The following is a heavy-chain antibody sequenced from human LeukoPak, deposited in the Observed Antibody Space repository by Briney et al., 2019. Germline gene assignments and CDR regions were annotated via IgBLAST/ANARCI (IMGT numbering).Heavy chain of an antibody. V-gene: IGHV1-2*02. J-gene: IGHJ4*02. Sequence: ASVTVSFTASGYTFTVYYMHWVRQAPGQGLEWMGWINPNSGGTNYAQKSQGRVTMTRDTSISTAYMELSRLRSGETAVYYCARDLKLYYDSSGYDYWGQGTLVTVSS. CDR3: ARDLKLYYDSSGYDY. CDR1: GYTFTVYY. D-gene: IGHD3-22*01. CDR2: INPNSGGT.